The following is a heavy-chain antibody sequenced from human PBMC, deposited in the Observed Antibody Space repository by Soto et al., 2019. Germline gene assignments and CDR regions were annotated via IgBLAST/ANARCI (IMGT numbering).Heavy chain of an antibody. CDR2: INDSGNT. CDR1: GGSFGGYF. CDR3: QGGDF. D-gene: IGHD3-16*01. J-gene: IGHJ4*02. Sequence: ETLSLTCAVSGGSFGGYFWSWIRQSPAKGLEWIGEINDSGNTYYNPSFKSRLTISVDTSTSQISLRLTSVTAADSAVYYCQGGDFWGQGTRVTVS. V-gene: IGHV4-34*01.